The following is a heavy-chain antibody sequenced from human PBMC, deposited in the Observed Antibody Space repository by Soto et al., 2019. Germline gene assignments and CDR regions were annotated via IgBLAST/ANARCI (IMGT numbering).Heavy chain of an antibody. CDR3: ARVGGAYYDFWSGYISTEYYYYGMDV. Sequence: GGSLRLSCAASGFTFSSYWMHWVRQAPGKGLVWVSRINSDGSGTSYADSVKGRFTISRDNAKNTLYLQMNSLRAEDTAVYYCARVGGAYYDFWSGYISTEYYYYGMDVWGQGTTVTVSS. J-gene: IGHJ6*02. D-gene: IGHD3-3*01. CDR2: INSDGSGT. CDR1: GFTFSSYW. V-gene: IGHV3-74*01.